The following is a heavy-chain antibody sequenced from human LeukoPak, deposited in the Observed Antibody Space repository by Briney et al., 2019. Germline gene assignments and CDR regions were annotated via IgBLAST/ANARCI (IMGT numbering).Heavy chain of an antibody. Sequence: GGSLRLSCAASGFTFSSYAMSWVRQAPGKGLEWVSYISSNSSTIYYADSVKGRFTISRDNAKNSLYLQMNSLRAEDTAVYYCARDGTTFSFSFDYWGQGTLVTVSS. CDR3: ARDGTTFSFSFDY. V-gene: IGHV3-48*01. CDR2: ISSNSSTI. J-gene: IGHJ4*02. CDR1: GFTFSSYA. D-gene: IGHD1-1*01.